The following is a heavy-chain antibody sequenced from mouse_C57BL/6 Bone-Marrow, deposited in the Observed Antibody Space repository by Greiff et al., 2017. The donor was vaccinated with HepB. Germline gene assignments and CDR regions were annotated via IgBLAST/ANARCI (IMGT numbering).Heavy chain of an antibody. CDR2: IRNKANGYTT. J-gene: IGHJ4*01. CDR1: GFTFTDYY. D-gene: IGHD3-1*01. Sequence: EVQLVESGGGLVQPGGSLSLSCAASGFTFTDYYMSWVRQPPGKALEWLGFIRNKANGYTTAYSASVQGRFTISRDNSQSILYLQMNALRAEDSATYYCARYTLPPSGGAMDYWGQGTSGTVSS. CDR3: ARYTLPPSGGAMDY. V-gene: IGHV7-3*01.